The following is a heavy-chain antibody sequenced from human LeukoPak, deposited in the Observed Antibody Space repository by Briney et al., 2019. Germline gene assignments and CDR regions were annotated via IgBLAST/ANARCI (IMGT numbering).Heavy chain of an antibody. Sequence: GSLRLSCAASGFTFNTHEMNWVRQAPGKGLEWVSYISGSGTTMYYADSMKGRFTISRDNARNSLYLQMNSLRAEGTAVYYCARVGISSYSSSWFDYWGQGTLVTVSS. CDR3: ARVGISSYSSSWFDY. CDR2: ISGSGTTM. D-gene: IGHD6-13*01. CDR1: GFTFNTHE. J-gene: IGHJ5*01. V-gene: IGHV3-48*03.